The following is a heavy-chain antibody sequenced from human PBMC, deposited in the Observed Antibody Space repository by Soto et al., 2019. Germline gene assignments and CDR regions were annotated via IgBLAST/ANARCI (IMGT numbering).Heavy chain of an antibody. Sequence: EVQLLESGGGLVQPGGSLRLSCAASGFTFSSYAMSWVRQAPGKGLEWVSAISGSGGSTYYADSVKGQFTISRDNSKHTLDLQMNSLRAEDTAVYYCAKALGSGWYDYWGQGTLVTVSS. J-gene: IGHJ4*02. D-gene: IGHD6-19*01. CDR2: ISGSGGST. CDR3: AKALGSGWYDY. CDR1: GFTFSSYA. V-gene: IGHV3-23*01.